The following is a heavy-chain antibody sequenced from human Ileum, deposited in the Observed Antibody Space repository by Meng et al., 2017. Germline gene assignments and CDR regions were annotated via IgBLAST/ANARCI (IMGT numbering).Heavy chain of an antibody. Sequence: GQLQASGPGLVKPSGTLSPTCAVSSGSITSDTYWSWVRLPPGKGLEWIGQISHSGSTFYNPSLKSRVTMSVDKSKSQFSLMLTSVTAADTAVYYCARHGGYYQGFWGQGTLVTVSS. CDR1: SGSITSDTY. V-gene: IGHV4-4*02. CDR2: ISHSGST. D-gene: IGHD4-23*01. J-gene: IGHJ4*02. CDR3: ARHGGYYQGF.